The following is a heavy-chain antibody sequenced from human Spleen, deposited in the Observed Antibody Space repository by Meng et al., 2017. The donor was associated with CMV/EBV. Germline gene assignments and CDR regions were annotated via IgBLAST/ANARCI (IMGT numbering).Heavy chain of an antibody. Sequence: NASAYTCIGYYMHWVRQAPGQGLEWMGWINPNSGSTNYAQKFQGMVTMTRDTSISTAYMELSRLRFDDTAVYYCARGQYYYDSSGYYYWGQGTLVTVSS. CDR2: INPNSGST. V-gene: IGHV1-2*02. CDR1: AYTCIGYY. CDR3: ARGQYYYDSSGYYY. D-gene: IGHD3-22*01. J-gene: IGHJ4*02.